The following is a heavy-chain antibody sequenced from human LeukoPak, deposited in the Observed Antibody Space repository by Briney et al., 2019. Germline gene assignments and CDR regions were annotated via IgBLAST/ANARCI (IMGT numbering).Heavy chain of an antibody. J-gene: IGHJ5*02. CDR1: GGSISSYY. D-gene: IGHD2-15*01. CDR2: IYFTGRT. Sequence: SETLSLTCTVSGGSISSYYWSWIRQSAGKGLEWIGRIYFTGRTDCNPSLKSRVTMSVDTSKNQFSLNLSSMTAADTAVYFWAKSGGIFALDPWGQGTLVTVSS. V-gene: IGHV4-4*07. CDR3: AKSGGIFALDP.